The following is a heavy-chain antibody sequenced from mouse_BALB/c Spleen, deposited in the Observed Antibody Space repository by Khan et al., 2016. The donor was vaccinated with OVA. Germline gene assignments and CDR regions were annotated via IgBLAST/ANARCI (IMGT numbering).Heavy chain of an antibody. J-gene: IGHJ3*01. D-gene: IGHD2-14*01. CDR3: ARSTYRYAFAY. V-gene: IGHV3-8*02. CDR1: GDSITSGY. Sequence: EVQLQESGPSLVKPSQTLSLTCSVTGDSITSGYWSWIRKFPGHKLEYMGYMIYSGNTYYNPSLKSRISITTHTSKTQYYLQLNSVTTDETATYYCARSTYRYAFAYWGQGTLVTVSA. CDR2: MIYSGNT.